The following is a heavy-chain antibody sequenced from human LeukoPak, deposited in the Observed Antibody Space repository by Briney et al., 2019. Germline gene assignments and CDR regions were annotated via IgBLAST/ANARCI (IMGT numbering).Heavy chain of an antibody. CDR3: ARDGAAGLDY. D-gene: IGHD6-13*01. CDR1: GGSISSSSYY. J-gene: IGHJ4*02. Sequence: SETLSLTCTVSGGSISSSSYYWGWIRQPPGKGLEWIGSIYYSGSTYYNPSLKSRVTISVDTSKNQFSLKLSSVTAADTAVYYCARDGAAGLDYWGQGTLVTVSS. CDR2: IYYSGST. V-gene: IGHV4-39*07.